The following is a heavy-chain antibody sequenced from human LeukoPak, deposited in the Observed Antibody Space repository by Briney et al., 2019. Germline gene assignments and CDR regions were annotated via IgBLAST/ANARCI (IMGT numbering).Heavy chain of an antibody. CDR2: IYSDGST. CDR1: GGSITSGGYY. D-gene: IGHD3-22*01. CDR3: ARHGPIVVAPSHWFDP. Sequence: PSETLSLTCTVFGGSITSGGYYWAWIRQSPGKGLEWIGNIYSDGSTYYNPSLKSRVTISVDKSKNQFSLKLSSVTAADTAVYYCARHGPIVVAPSHWFDPWGQGTLVTVSS. V-gene: IGHV4-39*01. J-gene: IGHJ5*02.